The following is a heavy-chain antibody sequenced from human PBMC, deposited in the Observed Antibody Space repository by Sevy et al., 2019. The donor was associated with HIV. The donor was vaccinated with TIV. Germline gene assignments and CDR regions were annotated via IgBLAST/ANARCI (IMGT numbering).Heavy chain of an antibody. D-gene: IGHD6-19*01. J-gene: IGHJ4*02. CDR2: ISSSSSYI. Sequence: GGSLRLSCAASGFTFSSYSMNWVRQAPGKGLEWVSSISSSSSYIYYADSVKGRFTISRDNAKNSLYLQMNSLRAEDTVVYYCARDRPAVADDYWGQGTLVTVSS. CDR1: GFTFSSYS. V-gene: IGHV3-21*01. CDR3: ARDRPAVADDY.